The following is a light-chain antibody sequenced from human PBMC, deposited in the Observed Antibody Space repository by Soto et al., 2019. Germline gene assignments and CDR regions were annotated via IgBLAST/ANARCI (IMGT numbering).Light chain of an antibody. J-gene: IGKJ2*01. CDR2: DAS. CDR1: QSLSSY. Sequence: EIVLTQSPATLSLSPGEGATLSCRASQSLSSYLAWYQQKPGQAPRLLIYDASNRATGIPARFSGSGSGTDFTPTISSLEPEDFAVYYCQQRSNWPPYTFGQGTKLEIK. V-gene: IGKV3-11*01. CDR3: QQRSNWPPYT.